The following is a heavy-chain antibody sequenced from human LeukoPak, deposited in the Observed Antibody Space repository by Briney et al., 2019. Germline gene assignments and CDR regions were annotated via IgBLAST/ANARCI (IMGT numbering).Heavy chain of an antibody. CDR2: INWNGGST. Sequence: GGSLRLSCAASGFTFDDYGMSWVRQAPGKGLEWVSGINWNGGSTGYADSVKGRFTISRDNSKNTVYVQMNSLRAEDTAIYYCAKHSHDGSAPYYEVQLDYWGQGTLVTVSS. CDR1: GFTFDDYG. D-gene: IGHD3-22*01. J-gene: IGHJ4*02. V-gene: IGHV3-20*04. CDR3: AKHSHDGSAPYYEVQLDY.